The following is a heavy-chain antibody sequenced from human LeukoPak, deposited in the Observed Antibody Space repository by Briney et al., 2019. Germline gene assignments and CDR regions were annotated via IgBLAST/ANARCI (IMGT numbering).Heavy chain of an antibody. V-gene: IGHV4-59*01. J-gene: IGHJ1*01. Sequence: SETLSLTCTDSGGSLSSYYWSWIRQPPGKGLEWIGYIYYSGSTNYNPSLKSRVTISVDTSKNQFSLKLSSVSAADTAVYYCARENQGGSFQHWGQGTLVTVSS. CDR2: IYYSGST. CDR1: GGSLSSYY. D-gene: IGHD3-16*01. CDR3: ARENQGGSFQH.